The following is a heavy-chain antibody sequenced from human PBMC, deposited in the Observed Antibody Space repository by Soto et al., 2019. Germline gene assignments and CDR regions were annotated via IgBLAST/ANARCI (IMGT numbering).Heavy chain of an antibody. CDR1: GGSISSGGYS. V-gene: IGHV4-30-2*01. J-gene: IGHJ4*02. D-gene: IGHD3-22*01. CDR2: IYHSGST. Sequence: QLQLQESGSGLVKPSQTLSLTCAVSGGSISSGGYSWSWIRQPPGKGLEWIGYIYHSGSTYYNPSLKSRVIISVARSKNQFSLKLSSVTAADTAVYYGASGAPVVNDYWGQGTLVTVSS. CDR3: ASGAPVVNDY.